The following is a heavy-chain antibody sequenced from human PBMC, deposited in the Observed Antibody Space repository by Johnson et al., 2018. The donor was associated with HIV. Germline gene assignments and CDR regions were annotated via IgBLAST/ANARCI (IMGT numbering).Heavy chain of an antibody. J-gene: IGHJ3*01. CDR1: GFIVSTNY. Sequence: VQLVESGGGVVQPGRSLRLSCAASGFIVSTNYMSWVRQAPGKGLEWVSVIYNDDSTYYADSVKGRFTISRDISKNTLSLQMNSLRAEDTAVYYCVRGVAGVPGLDDVFGVWGQGTMVTVSA. V-gene: IGHV3-53*01. CDR2: IYNDDST. CDR3: VRGVAGVPGLDDVFGV. D-gene: IGHD3/OR15-3a*01.